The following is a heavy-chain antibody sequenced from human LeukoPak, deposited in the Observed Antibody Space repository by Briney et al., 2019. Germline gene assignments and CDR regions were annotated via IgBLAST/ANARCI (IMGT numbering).Heavy chain of an antibody. D-gene: IGHD5-18*01. CDR2: IIPIFGTA. CDR1: GYTFTGYY. Sequence: SVKVSCKASGYTFTGYYMHWVRQAPGQGLEWMGGIIPIFGTANYAQKFQGRVTITTDESTSTAYMELSSLRSEDTAVYYCAGGYSYGYAFDYWGQGTLVTVSS. J-gene: IGHJ4*02. CDR3: AGGYSYGYAFDY. V-gene: IGHV1-69*05.